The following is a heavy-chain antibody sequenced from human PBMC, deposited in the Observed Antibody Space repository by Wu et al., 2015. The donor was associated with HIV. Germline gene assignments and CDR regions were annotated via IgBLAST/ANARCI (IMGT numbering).Heavy chain of an antibody. CDR2: IVVGSGNT. CDR1: GFTFTSSA. J-gene: IGHJ6*02. V-gene: IGHV1-58*02. CDR3: AGSSDTAIGGLDYYGMDV. Sequence: QLVQSGPEVKKPGTSVKVSCKASGFTFTSSAMQWVRQARGQRLEWIGWIVVGSGNTNYAQKFQERVTITRDMSTSTAYMELSSLRSEDTAVYYCAGSSDTAIGGLDYYGMDVWGQGTTVTVSS. D-gene: IGHD5-18*01.